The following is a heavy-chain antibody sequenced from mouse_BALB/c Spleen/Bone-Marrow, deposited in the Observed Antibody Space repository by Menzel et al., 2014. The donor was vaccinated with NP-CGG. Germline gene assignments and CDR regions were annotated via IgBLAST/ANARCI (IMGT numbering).Heavy chain of an antibody. CDR1: GYVFSTYW. V-gene: IGHV1-80*01. Sequence: VQRVESGAELVRPGSSVKISCKASGYVFSTYWMNWVKQRPGQGLEWIGQIYPGDGGTNYNGKFKGTATLTADKSSSTAYMQLSSLTSEDSAVYFCARSGYGSSYDYWGQGTTLTVSS. CDR3: ARSGYGSSYDY. D-gene: IGHD1-1*01. J-gene: IGHJ2*01. CDR2: IYPGDGGT.